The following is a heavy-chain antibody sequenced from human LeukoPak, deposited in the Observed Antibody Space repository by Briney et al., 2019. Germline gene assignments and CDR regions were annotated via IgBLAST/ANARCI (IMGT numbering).Heavy chain of an antibody. CDR1: GASMNNYY. J-gene: IGHJ5*02. Sequence: SETLSLTCTVSGASMNNYYWNWIRQPPGKGLEWIGYIYYSGSTNYNPPLKSRVTISVDTSKNQFSLKLTSVTAADTALYYCAASGPQGPFDPWGQGTLVTVSS. CDR2: IYYSGST. D-gene: IGHD3-10*01. V-gene: IGHV4-59*01. CDR3: AASGPQGPFDP.